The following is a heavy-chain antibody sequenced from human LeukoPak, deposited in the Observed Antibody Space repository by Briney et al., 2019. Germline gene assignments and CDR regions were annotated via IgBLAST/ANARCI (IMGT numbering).Heavy chain of an antibody. V-gene: IGHV6-1*01. D-gene: IGHD6-19*01. CDR2: TYYRSKWYK. Sequence: SQTLSLTCAISGDSFSSNSAAWNWIRQSSSRGLEWLVRTYYRSKWYKDYAVSVKSRITINPDTSKNQFSLQLNSVTPEDTAVYYCARDNQWLESFDIWGQGTMVTVSS. CDR3: ARDNQWLESFDI. J-gene: IGHJ3*02. CDR1: GDSFSSNSAA.